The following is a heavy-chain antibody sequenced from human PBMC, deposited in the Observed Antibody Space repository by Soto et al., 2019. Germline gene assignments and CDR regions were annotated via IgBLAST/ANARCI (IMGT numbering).Heavy chain of an antibody. Sequence: GGSMRLSCAASGFTFSTYALSWVRQAPGKGLEWVSAISANGQGIYYADSVRGRFTISRDNSKNTIFLHMDSLRAEDTAVYYCAKDRNYPRDQFHYWGQGTLVTVSS. CDR2: ISANGQGI. CDR3: AKDRNYPRDQFHY. V-gene: IGHV3-23*01. J-gene: IGHJ4*02. CDR1: GFTFSTYA. D-gene: IGHD1-7*01.